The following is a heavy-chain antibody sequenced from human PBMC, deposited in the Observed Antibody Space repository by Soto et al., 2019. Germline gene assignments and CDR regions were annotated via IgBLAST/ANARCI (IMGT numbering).Heavy chain of an antibody. V-gene: IGHV4-31*03. CDR1: GGSISSGGYY. CDR2: IYYSGST. CDR3: ARVFGFGGMDF. Sequence: SETLSLTCTVSGGSISSGGYYWSWIRQHPGKGLEWIGYIYYSGSTYYNPSLKSRVTISVDTSKNQFSLKLSSVTAADTAVYYGARVFGFGGMDFWGQGTMVTVAS. D-gene: IGHD3-10*01. J-gene: IGHJ6*01.